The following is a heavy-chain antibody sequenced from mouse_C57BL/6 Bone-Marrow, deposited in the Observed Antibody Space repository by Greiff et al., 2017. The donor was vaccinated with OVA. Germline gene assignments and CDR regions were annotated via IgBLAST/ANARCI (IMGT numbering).Heavy chain of an antibody. CDR1: GFTFSSYG. V-gene: IGHV5-6*01. CDR2: ISSGGSYT. Sequence: EVKLVESGGDLVKPGGSLKLSCEASGFTFSSYGMSWVRQTPDKRLEWVATISSGGSYTYYPDSVKGRFTISRDNAKNTLYLQMSSLKSEDTAMYYCARHGDYGSFFYYWVQGTTLTVSS. J-gene: IGHJ2*01. D-gene: IGHD1-1*01. CDR3: ARHGDYGSFFYY.